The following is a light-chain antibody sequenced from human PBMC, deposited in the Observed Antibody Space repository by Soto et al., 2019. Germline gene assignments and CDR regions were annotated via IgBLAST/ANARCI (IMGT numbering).Light chain of an antibody. CDR1: ESLLHSIGYNY. V-gene: IGKV2-28*01. Sequence: DIVMTQSPLSLSVTPGEPASISCRSSESLLHSIGYNYLDWYLQKPGQSPQLLIYLGSSRASGVRDRFRGSGSGTDFTLKISRVEADDVGVYYCMQGLETPTFGQGTKVEIK. CDR3: MQGLETPT. CDR2: LGS. J-gene: IGKJ1*01.